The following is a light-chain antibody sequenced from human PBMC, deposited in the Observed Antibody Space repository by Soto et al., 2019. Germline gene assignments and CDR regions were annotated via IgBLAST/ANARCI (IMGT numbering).Light chain of an antibody. CDR2: EVS. V-gene: IGLV2-14*01. Sequence: QSVLTQPASVSGSPGQSITISCTGTSNDVGGYRYVSWYQQHPGKAPKLLIYEVSNRPSGVSSRFSGSKSGNTASLTISGVQTEDEADYYCSSFAGDINYVFGTGTKVTVL. CDR3: SSFAGDINYV. J-gene: IGLJ1*01. CDR1: SNDVGGYRY.